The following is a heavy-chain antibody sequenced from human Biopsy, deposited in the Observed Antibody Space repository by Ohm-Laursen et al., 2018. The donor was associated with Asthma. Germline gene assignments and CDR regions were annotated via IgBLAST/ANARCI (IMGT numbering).Heavy chain of an antibody. V-gene: IGHV3-23*01. D-gene: IGHD1-26*01. J-gene: IGHJ4*02. Sequence: SLRLSCAAPGFTFSSYAMSWVRQAPGKGLEWVSAISGSGGSTYYADSVKGRFTISRDNSKNTLYLQMNSLRAEDTASYYRAKGEWELLEANFDFWGQGTLVTVSS. CDR3: AKGEWELLEANFDF. CDR2: ISGSGGST. CDR1: GFTFSSYA.